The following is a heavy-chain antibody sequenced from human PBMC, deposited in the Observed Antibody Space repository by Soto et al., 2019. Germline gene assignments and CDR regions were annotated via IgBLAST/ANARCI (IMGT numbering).Heavy chain of an antibody. D-gene: IGHD3-10*01. CDR1: GYTFTSYG. J-gene: IGHJ6*02. Sequence: ASVKVSCKASGYTFTSYGISWVRQAPGQGLEWMGWISAYNGNTNYAQKLQGRVTMTTDTSTSTAYMELRSLRSDDTAVYYCARAGTMVRGVNKYYGMDVWGQGTTVTVSS. V-gene: IGHV1-18*01. CDR3: ARAGTMVRGVNKYYGMDV. CDR2: ISAYNGNT.